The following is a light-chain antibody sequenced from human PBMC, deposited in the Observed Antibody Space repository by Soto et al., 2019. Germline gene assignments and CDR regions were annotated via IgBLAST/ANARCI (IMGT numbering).Light chain of an antibody. V-gene: IGKV3-15*01. J-gene: IGKJ1*01. CDR2: GAS. CDR3: QQYNNWPPAT. Sequence: EVVMTQSPATLSVSPGERATLSCRASQSIRTDLAWYQQKPGQAPSLLIYGASTRVTGIPARFSGSGSGTEFTLTISSLQSEDFALYYCQQYNNWPPATFGQGTKV. CDR1: QSIRTD.